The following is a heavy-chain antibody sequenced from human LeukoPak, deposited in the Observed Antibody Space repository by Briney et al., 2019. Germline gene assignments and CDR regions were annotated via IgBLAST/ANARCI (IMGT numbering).Heavy chain of an antibody. CDR2: IKQDGSEK. J-gene: IGHJ4*02. Sequence: GGSLRLSCAASGFTFSSYWMSWVRQAPGKGLEWVPNIKQDGSEKYYVDSVKGRFTISRDNAKKSLYLQMNSLRAEDTAVYYCARGTMYYGDPEDYWGQGTLVTVSS. D-gene: IGHD4-17*01. CDR3: ARGTMYYGDPEDY. V-gene: IGHV3-7*01. CDR1: GFTFSSYW.